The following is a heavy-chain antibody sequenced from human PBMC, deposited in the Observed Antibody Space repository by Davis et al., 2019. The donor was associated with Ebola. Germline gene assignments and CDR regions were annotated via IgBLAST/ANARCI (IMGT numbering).Heavy chain of an antibody. Sequence: MPSETLSLTCTVSGGSISSGDYYWSWIRQPPGKGLEWIGYIYYSGSTYYNPSLKSRVTISVDTSKNQFSLKLSSVTAADTAVYYCARVRAVAGTGPYGMDVWGQGTTVTVSS. D-gene: IGHD6-19*01. CDR2: IYYSGST. CDR1: GGSISSGDYY. J-gene: IGHJ6*02. V-gene: IGHV4-30-4*01. CDR3: ARVRAVAGTGPYGMDV.